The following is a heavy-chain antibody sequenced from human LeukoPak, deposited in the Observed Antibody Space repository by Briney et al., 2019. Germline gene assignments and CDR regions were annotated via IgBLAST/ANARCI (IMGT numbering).Heavy chain of an antibody. CDR1: GHTFSSYW. V-gene: IGHV3-74*01. D-gene: IGHD3-22*01. Sequence: GGSLRLSCAASGHTFSSYWMHWVRQAPGKGLVWVSRIDTDGRTTSYADSVKGRFTISRDNVQNTLYLQMNSLRAEDTAVYYCAKDVWYYYDSSGDYFDYWGQGTLVTVSS. CDR3: AKDVWYYYDSSGDYFDY. CDR2: IDTDGRTT. J-gene: IGHJ4*02.